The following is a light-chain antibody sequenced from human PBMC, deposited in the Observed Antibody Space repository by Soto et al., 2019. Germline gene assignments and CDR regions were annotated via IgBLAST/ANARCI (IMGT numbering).Light chain of an antibody. Sequence: VMTQSPDTLSASPGERVSLSCRSSQSVNHNLAWYLQKPGQAPRLLIYGASSRATGIPDRFSGSGSGTDFTLTISRLEPEEFAVYYCQQYGSSPVTITLGQGTRLEIK. CDR3: QQYGSSPVTIT. V-gene: IGKV3-20*01. CDR1: QSVNHN. CDR2: GAS. J-gene: IGKJ5*01.